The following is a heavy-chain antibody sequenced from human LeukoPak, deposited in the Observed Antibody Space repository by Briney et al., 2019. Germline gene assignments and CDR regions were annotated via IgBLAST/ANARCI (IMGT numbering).Heavy chain of an antibody. CDR2: IYSGGST. V-gene: IGHV3-66*04. D-gene: IGHD6-13*01. CDR1: GFTVSSNY. J-gene: IGHJ4*02. Sequence: GGSLRLSCAASGFTVSSNYMSWVRQAPGKGLEWVSVIYSGGSTYYADSVKGRFTISRDNSKNTLYLQMNSLRAEDTAVYYCARLAAAGRGDYWGQGTLVTVSS. CDR3: ARLAAAGRGDY.